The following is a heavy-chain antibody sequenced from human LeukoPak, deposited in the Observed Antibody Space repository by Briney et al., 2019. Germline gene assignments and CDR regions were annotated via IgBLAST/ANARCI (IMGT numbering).Heavy chain of an antibody. CDR3: ARDREAAAGTPGWYFDL. J-gene: IGHJ2*01. D-gene: IGHD6-13*01. CDR2: INPSGGST. V-gene: IGHV1-46*01. CDR1: GYTFTSYY. Sequence: GASVKVSCKASGYTFTSYYMHWVRQAPGQGLEWMGIINPSGGSTSYAQKFQGRVTMTRDTSTSTVYMELSSLRSEDTAVYYCARDREAAAGTPGWYFDLWGRGTLVTVSS.